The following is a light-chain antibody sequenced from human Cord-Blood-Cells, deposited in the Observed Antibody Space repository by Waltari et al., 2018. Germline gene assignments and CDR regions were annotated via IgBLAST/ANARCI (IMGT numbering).Light chain of an antibody. V-gene: IGLV2-23*03. CDR3: CSYAGSSTFVV. CDR2: EGS. Sequence: QSALTQPASVSGSPGQSITISCTGTSSDVGSYNLVSWYQQHPGKAPKLMIYEGSKRRSGVSNRFSGSKSGNTASMTISGLQAEDEADYCCSYAGSSTFVVFGGGTKLTVL. CDR1: SSDVGSYNL. J-gene: IGLJ2*01.